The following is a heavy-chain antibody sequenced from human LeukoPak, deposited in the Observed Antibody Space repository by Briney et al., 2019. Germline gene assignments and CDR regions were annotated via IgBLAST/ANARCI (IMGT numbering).Heavy chain of an antibody. CDR3: ARYCSGGSCYLRYYYYGMDV. J-gene: IGHJ6*04. V-gene: IGHV3-48*03. D-gene: IGHD2-15*01. CDR1: GFTFSSYE. CDR2: ISSSGSTI. Sequence: QPGGSLRLSCAASGFTFSSYEMNWVRQAPGKGLEWVSYISSSGSTIYYADSVKGRFTTSRDNAKNSLYRQMNSLRAEDTAVYYCARYCSGGSCYLRYYYYGMDVWGKGTTVTVSS.